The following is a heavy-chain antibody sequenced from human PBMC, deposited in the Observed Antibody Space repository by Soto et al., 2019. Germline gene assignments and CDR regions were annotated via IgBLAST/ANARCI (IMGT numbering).Heavy chain of an antibody. D-gene: IGHD3-3*01. J-gene: IGHJ6*03. Sequence: SETLSLTCAVYGGSFSGYYWSWIRQPPGKGLEWIGEINHSGSTNYNPSLKSRVTISVDTSKNQFSLKLSSVTAADTAVYYCARGPRFLEWFTYYYYYYMDVWGKGTTVTVSS. CDR2: INHSGST. CDR1: GGSFSGYY. CDR3: ARGPRFLEWFTYYYYYYMDV. V-gene: IGHV4-34*01.